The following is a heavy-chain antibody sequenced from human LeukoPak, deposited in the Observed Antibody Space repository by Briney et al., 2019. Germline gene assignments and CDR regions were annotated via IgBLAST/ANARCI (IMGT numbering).Heavy chain of an antibody. V-gene: IGHV4-59*11. J-gene: IGHJ3*02. CDR3: ARDLVTVTKGYDI. CDR1: GDSFSSHY. Sequence: SETLSLTCAVSGDSFSSHYWTWIRQSPGTGLEWIGYISHIGRTNYNPSLKSRVTISIDTSKNQFSLKLRSVTAADTAVYYCARDLVTVTKGYDIWGQGTMVSVSS. CDR2: ISHIGRT. D-gene: IGHD4-17*01.